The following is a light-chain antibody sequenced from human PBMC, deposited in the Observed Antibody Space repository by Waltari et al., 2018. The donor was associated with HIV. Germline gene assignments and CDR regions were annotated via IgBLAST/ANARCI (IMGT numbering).Light chain of an antibody. J-gene: IGKJ2*01. V-gene: IGKV3-15*01. Sequence: IVMTQSPATLSVSPGERATLSCRASENVIINLAWYQQKPGQPPRLLLFGASTSATDIPARFSGSGSGTEFTLTINSLQPEDFAIYYCQQSFESPPTFGQGTKLEIK. CDR1: ENVIIN. CDR3: QQSFESPPT. CDR2: GAS.